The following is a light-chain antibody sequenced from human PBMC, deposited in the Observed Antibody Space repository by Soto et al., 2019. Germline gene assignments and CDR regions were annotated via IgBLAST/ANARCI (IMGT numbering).Light chain of an antibody. V-gene: IGLV2-23*01. CDR3: CSYADSDTLI. J-gene: IGLJ2*01. CDR2: EGN. CDR1: SSDIGSYNL. Sequence: QSALTQPASVSGSPGQSITISCTGTSSDIGSYNLVSWYQQHPGKAPKLMIYEGNKRPSGVSNRFSGSQSGNTASLTIPGLQAEDEADYHCCSYADSDTLIFGGGTKLTVL.